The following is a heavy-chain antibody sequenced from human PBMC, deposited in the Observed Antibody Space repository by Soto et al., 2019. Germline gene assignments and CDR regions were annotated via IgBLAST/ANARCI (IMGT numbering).Heavy chain of an antibody. CDR1: GYTFTSYG. V-gene: IGHV1-18*01. Sequence: QVHLVQSGAEVKKPGASVKVSCKASGYTFTSYGITWVRQAPGQGLEWMGWISAHNGNTDYAQKLQGRVMVTRDTSASTAYMELRSLRSDGTAVYYCARGRYGDYWGQGALVTVSS. CDR3: ARGRYGDY. CDR2: ISAHNGNT. D-gene: IGHD1-1*01. J-gene: IGHJ4*02.